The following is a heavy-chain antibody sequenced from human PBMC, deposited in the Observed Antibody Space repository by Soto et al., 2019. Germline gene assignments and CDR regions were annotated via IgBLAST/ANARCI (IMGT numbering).Heavy chain of an antibody. CDR3: ARDHSLRGIAAPGGACDI. CDR2: IWYDGSNK. V-gene: IGHV3-33*01. D-gene: IGHD6-13*01. Sequence: QVQLVESGGGVVQPGRSLRLSCAASGFTFSSYGMHWVRQAPGKGLEWVAVIWYDGSNKYYADSVKGRFTISRDNSKNTLYLQMNSLRAEDTAVYYCARDHSLRGIAAPGGACDIWGQGTMVTVSS. CDR1: GFTFSSYG. J-gene: IGHJ3*02.